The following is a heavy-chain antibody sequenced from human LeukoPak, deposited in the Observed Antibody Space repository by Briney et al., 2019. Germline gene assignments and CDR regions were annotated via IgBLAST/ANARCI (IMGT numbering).Heavy chain of an antibody. CDR3: ARAGDVLRYFDWLYDYYYGMDV. CDR1: GYTFTSYD. J-gene: IGHJ6*02. V-gene: IGHV1-8*01. CDR2: MNPNSGNT. D-gene: IGHD3-9*01. Sequence: SVTVSFKASGYTFTSYDINWVRQATGQGLEWMGWMNPNSGNTGYAQKFQRTVTITPNTSIPTAYIELSSLRSDDTAVYYCARAGDVLRYFDWLYDYYYGMDVRGQGTTVTVSS.